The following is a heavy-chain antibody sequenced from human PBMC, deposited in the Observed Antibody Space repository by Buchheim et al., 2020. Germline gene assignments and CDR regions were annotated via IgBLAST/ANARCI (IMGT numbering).Heavy chain of an antibody. CDR2: IYYSGST. V-gene: IGHV4-30-4*01. Sequence: QVQLQQWGAGLLKPSETLSLTCAVSGGSISSGDYYWSWIRQPPGKGLEWIGYIYYSGSTYYNPSLKSRVTISVDTSKNQFSLKLSSVTAADTAVYYCARFPNDGGIVHWYFDLWGRGTL. CDR3: ARFPNDGGIVHWYFDL. J-gene: IGHJ2*01. D-gene: IGHD3-16*01. CDR1: GGSISSGDYY.